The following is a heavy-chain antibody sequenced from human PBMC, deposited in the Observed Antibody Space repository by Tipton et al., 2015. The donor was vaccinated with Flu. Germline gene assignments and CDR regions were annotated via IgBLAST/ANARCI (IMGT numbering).Heavy chain of an antibody. V-gene: IGHV4-61*01. CDR3: ARRGYRSSEGYYYYYYGMDV. J-gene: IGHJ6*02. D-gene: IGHD6-13*01. Sequence: TLSLTCSVSGGSVGSPYCWSWVRQSPGKGLEWIGNIYYGGTTNYNPSLKSRVTLSVDTSKNQVSLKLNSVTTADTAVYYCARRGYRSSEGYYYYYYGMDVWGQGTTVTVSS. CDR2: IYYGGTT. CDR1: GGSVGSPYC.